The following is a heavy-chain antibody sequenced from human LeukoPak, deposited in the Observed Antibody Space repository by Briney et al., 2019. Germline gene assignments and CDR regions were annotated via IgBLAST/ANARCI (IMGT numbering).Heavy chain of an antibody. CDR1: GFTFSSYG. V-gene: IGHV3-30*18. Sequence: GRSLRLSCAASGFTFSSYGMHWVRQAPGKGLEWVAVISYDGSNKYYADSVKGRFTISRDNSKNTLYLQMNSLRAEDTAVYYCAKERDSYGDYSFDYWGQGTLVTVSS. CDR3: AKERDSYGDYSFDY. J-gene: IGHJ4*02. CDR2: ISYDGSNK. D-gene: IGHD4-17*01.